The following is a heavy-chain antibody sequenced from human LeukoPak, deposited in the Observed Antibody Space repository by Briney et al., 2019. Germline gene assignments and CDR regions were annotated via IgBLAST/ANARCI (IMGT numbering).Heavy chain of an antibody. V-gene: IGHV4-28*01. J-gene: IGHJ3*02. D-gene: IGHD6-19*01. CDR3: ARNQAVAGNHGAFDI. Sequence: SETLSLTCAVSGYSISNNNWWGWIRQPPGKGLEWIGYIFYSGNAYYNSSLKSRVTMSVDTSKNQFSLNLRSVTAVDTAVYYCARNQAVAGNHGAFDIWGQGTMVTVSS. CDR2: IFYSGNA. CDR1: GYSISNNNW.